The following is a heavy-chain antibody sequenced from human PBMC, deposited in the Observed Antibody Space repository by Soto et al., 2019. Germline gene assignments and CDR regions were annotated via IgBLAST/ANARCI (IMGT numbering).Heavy chain of an antibody. V-gene: IGHV1-8*01. D-gene: IGHD5-12*01. J-gene: IGHJ3*02. Sequence: QVQLAQSGAEVKKPGASVKVSCKASGYTFTSYDINWVRQATGQGLEWMGWMNPNSGNTGYAQKFQGRVTMTRNTSISTAYMELSSLRSEDTAVYYCARAEGDIVANSDAFDIWGQGTMVTVSS. CDR1: GYTFTSYD. CDR2: MNPNSGNT. CDR3: ARAEGDIVANSDAFDI.